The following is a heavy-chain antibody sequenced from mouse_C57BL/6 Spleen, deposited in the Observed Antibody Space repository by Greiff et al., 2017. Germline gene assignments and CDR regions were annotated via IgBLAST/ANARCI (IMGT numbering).Heavy chain of an antibody. J-gene: IGHJ2*01. V-gene: IGHV5-17*01. CDR2: ISSGSSTI. CDR1: GFTFSDYG. Sequence: EVQLVESGGGLVKPGGSLKLSCAASGFTFSDYGMHWVRQAPEKGLEWVAYISSGSSTIYYADTVKGRFTISRDNAKNTLFLQMSSLRSEDTAMYYCARDSTGCDGYYGSSHYYFDYWGQGTTLTVSA. D-gene: IGHD1-1*01. CDR3: ARDSTGCDGYYGSSHYYFDY.